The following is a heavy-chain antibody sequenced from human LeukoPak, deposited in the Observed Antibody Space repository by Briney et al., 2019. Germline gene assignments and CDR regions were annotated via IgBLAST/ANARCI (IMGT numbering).Heavy chain of an antibody. J-gene: IGHJ4*02. CDR1: GFTFSTYA. Sequence: GGSLRLSCAASGFTFSTYAVTWVRQAPGRGLEWVSSISGSTGYTYYTDSVRGRFTMSRDNSKNTLYLQMNSLRVEDTAMYYCARLYSSSDYWGQGTLVTVSS. V-gene: IGHV3-23*01. CDR3: ARLYSSSDY. D-gene: IGHD6-13*01. CDR2: ISGSTGYT.